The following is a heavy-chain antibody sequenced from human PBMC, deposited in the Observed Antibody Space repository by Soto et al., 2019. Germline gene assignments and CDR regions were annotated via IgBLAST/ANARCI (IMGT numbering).Heavy chain of an antibody. CDR2: IYRSGST. D-gene: IGHD3-16*01. CDR3: ARWKYSYADLPGDWFDS. V-gene: IGHV4-61*01. Sequence: QVQLQESGPGLVRPSETLSLTCTVSGASLTSGSYYWSWVRQPPGKGLEWIAYIYRSGSTNYNPSLKTRAHISIDTSKNQFSLRLTSVTPADTAMYYCARWKYSYADLPGDWFDSWGQGTLVTVSS. CDR1: GASLTSGSYY. J-gene: IGHJ5*01.